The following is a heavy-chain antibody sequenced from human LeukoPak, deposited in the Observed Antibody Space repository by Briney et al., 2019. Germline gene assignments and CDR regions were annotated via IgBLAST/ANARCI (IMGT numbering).Heavy chain of an antibody. V-gene: IGHV4-34*01. Sequence: PSETLSLTCAVYGGSFSGYYWSWIRQPPGKGLEWIGEINHSGSTNYNPSLKSRVTISVDTSKNQFSLKLSSVTAADTAVYYCARAGSGSYYWFFDYWGQGTLVTVSS. CDR3: ARAGSGSYYWFFDY. CDR1: GGSFSGYY. D-gene: IGHD3-10*01. CDR2: INHSGST. J-gene: IGHJ4*02.